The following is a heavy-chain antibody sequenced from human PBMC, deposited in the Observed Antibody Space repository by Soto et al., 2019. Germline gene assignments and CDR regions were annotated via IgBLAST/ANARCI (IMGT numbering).Heavy chain of an antibody. D-gene: IGHD3-3*01. CDR2: ISYDGSNK. CDR1: GFTFSSYG. Sequence: PGGSLRLSCAASGFTFSSYGMHWVRQAPGKGLEWVAVISYDGSNKYYADSVKGRFTISRDNSKNTLYLQMNSLRAEDTAVYYCAKEHDFTYYYYGMDVWGQGTTVTVSS. CDR3: AKEHDFTYYYYGMDV. V-gene: IGHV3-30*18. J-gene: IGHJ6*02.